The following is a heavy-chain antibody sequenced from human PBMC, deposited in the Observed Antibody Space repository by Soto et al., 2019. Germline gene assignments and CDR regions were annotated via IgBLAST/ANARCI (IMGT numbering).Heavy chain of an antibody. CDR2: IYTSGST. CDR3: ARGSYYYDSSGYCDPRPFDY. CDR1: GGSISSYY. Sequence: PSETLSLTCTVSGGSISSYYWSWIRQPAGKGLEWIGRIYTSGSTNYNPSLKSRVTMSVATSKNQFSLKLSSVTAADTAVYYCARGSYYYDSSGYCDPRPFDYWGQGTLVTVSS. V-gene: IGHV4-4*07. J-gene: IGHJ4*02. D-gene: IGHD3-22*01.